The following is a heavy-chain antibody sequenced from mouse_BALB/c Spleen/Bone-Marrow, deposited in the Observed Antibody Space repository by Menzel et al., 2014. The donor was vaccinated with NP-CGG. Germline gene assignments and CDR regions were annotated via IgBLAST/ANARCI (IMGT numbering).Heavy chain of an antibody. J-gene: IGHJ2*01. CDR2: IDPENGNT. V-gene: IGHV14-1*02. CDR3: TRWVYYGSSYFDY. CDR1: GFNIKDYY. D-gene: IGHD1-1*01. Sequence: VQLKDSGAEFVRPGALVKLSCNASGFNIKDYYMHWVRQRPEQGLEWIGWIDPENGNTIYDPKFPGKASITADTSSNTAYLQLSSLTSEDTAVYYCTRWVYYGSSYFDYWGQGTPLTVSS.